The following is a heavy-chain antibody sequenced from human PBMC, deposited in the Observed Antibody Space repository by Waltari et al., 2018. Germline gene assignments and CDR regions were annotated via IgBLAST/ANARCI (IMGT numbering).Heavy chain of an antibody. Sequence: QVQLVQSGAEVKKPGASVKVSCKASGYTFTSYGISWVRQAPGQGLEWMGWISAYNGNTNYAHKLQGGVTTTTDTTPSTAYIELRSLGSDDTAVDYCARDGKYYDGPRGAIDYWGQGTLVTVSS. V-gene: IGHV1-18*01. CDR3: ARDGKYYDGPRGAIDY. CDR2: ISAYNGNT. CDR1: GYTFTSYG. J-gene: IGHJ4*02. D-gene: IGHD3-10*01.